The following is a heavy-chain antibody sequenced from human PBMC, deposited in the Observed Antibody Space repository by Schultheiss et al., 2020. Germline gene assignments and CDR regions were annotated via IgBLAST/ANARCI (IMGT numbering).Heavy chain of an antibody. J-gene: IGHJ4*02. D-gene: IGHD3-16*01. V-gene: IGHV3-30*07. CDR1: GFTFSSYA. CDR2: ISYDGSNK. Sequence: GGSLRLSCAASGFTFSSYAMHWVRQAPGKGLEWVAVISYDGSNKYYADSVKGRFTISRDNSKNTLYLQMNSLRAEDTAVYYCARGGGNFDYWGQGTLVTVSS. CDR3: ARGGGNFDY.